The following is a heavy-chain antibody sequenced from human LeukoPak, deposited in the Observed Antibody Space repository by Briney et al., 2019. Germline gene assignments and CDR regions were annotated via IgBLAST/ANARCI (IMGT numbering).Heavy chain of an antibody. CDR3: AKDWTTAVTPLH. CDR2: ISYDGRDK. J-gene: IGHJ1*01. Sequence: GRSLRLSCAASGFTFSSYGMHWVRQAPGKGLEWVAVISYDGRDKYYADSVKGRFTISRDNSRNTLYLQMNSLRAEDTPVYYCAKDWTTAVTPLHWGQGTLVTVSS. CDR1: GFTFSSYG. D-gene: IGHD4-23*01. V-gene: IGHV3-30*18.